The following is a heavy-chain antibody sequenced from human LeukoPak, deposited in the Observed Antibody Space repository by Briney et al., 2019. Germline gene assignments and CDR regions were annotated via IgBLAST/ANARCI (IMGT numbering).Heavy chain of an antibody. CDR3: ARDRMYSSSWILDY. V-gene: IGHV1-2*02. Sequence: ASVKVSSKASGYTFTGYYMHWVRQAPGQGLEWMGWIKPNSGGTNYAQKFQGRVTMTRDTSISTAYMELSRLRSDDTAVYYCARDRMYSSSWILDYWGQGTLVTVSS. CDR2: IKPNSGGT. D-gene: IGHD6-13*01. J-gene: IGHJ4*02. CDR1: GYTFTGYY.